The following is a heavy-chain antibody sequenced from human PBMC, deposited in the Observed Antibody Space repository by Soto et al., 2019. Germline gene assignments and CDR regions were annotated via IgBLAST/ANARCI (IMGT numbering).Heavy chain of an antibody. CDR2: ISYDGSNK. J-gene: IGHJ6*02. CDR1: GFTFSSYG. V-gene: IGHV3-30*18. D-gene: IGHD3-22*01. Sequence: QVQLVESGGGVVQPGRSLRLSCAASGFTFSSYGMHWVRQAPGKGMEWVAVISYDGSNKYYADSVKGRFTISRDNSKNKLYLQMNSLRVEDTAVYYCAKDITIWDDSSVNGMDVWGQGTTVTVSS. CDR3: AKDITIWDDSSVNGMDV.